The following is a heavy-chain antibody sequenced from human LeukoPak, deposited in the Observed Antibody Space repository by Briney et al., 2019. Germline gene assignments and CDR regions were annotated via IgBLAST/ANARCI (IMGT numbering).Heavy chain of an antibody. J-gene: IGHJ4*02. CDR2: IKQDEIEK. V-gene: IGHV3-7*01. CDR3: ARGYCSGSSCYSGFYFDY. D-gene: IGHD2-15*01. CDR1: GFTFSSYW. Sequence: GGSLRLSCAASGFTFSSYWMSWVRQAPGKGLEWVANIKQDEIEKYFVDSVKGRFTLSRDNAKNSLYLQMNSLRAEDTAVYYCARGYCSGSSCYSGFYFDYWGQGALVTVSS.